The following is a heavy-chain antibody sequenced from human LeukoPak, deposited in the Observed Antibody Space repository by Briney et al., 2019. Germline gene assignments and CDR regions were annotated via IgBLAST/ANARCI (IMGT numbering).Heavy chain of an antibody. V-gene: IGHV3-30*04. Sequence: GGSLRLSCAASGFTFSDYALHWVRQVPGKGLEWVAFVAYDGSSKYYRDSVRGRFIISRDYSRNALYLQMNSLRGDDTAVYYCARDGVTRRYNMYFYMDVWGKGTTVTVSS. J-gene: IGHJ6*03. CDR1: GFTFSDYA. D-gene: IGHD1-1*01. CDR3: ARDGVTRRYNMYFYMDV. CDR2: VAYDGSSK.